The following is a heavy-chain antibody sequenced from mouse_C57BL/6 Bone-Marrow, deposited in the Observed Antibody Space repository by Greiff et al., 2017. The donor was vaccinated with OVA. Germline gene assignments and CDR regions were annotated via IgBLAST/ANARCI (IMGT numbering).Heavy chain of an antibody. J-gene: IGHJ4*01. V-gene: IGHV5-12*01. D-gene: IGHD1-1*01. CDR1: GFTFSDYY. CDR3: ARLGSYGSRSYAMDY. Sequence: EVMLVESGGGLVQPGGSLKLSCAASGFTFSDYYMYWVRQTPEKRLEWVAYISNGGGSTYYPDTVKGRFTISRDNAKNTLYLQMSRLKSEDTAMYYCARLGSYGSRSYAMDYWGQGTSVTVSS. CDR2: ISNGGGST.